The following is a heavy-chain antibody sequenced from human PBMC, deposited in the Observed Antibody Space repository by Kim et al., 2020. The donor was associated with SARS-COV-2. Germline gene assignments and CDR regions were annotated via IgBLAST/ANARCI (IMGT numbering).Heavy chain of an antibody. Sequence: SETLSLTCTVSGGSISSSSYYWGWIRKPPGKGLEWIGSIYYSGSTYYNPSLKSRVTISVDTSKNQFSLKLSSVTAADTAVYYCARPSRGGYSYGPHWFDPWGQGTLVTVSS. J-gene: IGHJ5*02. D-gene: IGHD5-18*01. V-gene: IGHV4-39*01. CDR3: ARPSRGGYSYGPHWFDP. CDR2: IYYSGST. CDR1: GGSISSSSYY.